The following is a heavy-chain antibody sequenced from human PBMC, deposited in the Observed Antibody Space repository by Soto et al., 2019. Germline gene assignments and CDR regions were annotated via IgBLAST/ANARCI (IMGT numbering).Heavy chain of an antibody. D-gene: IGHD6-13*01. Sequence: PSETLSLTCAVSGGYISSGGYSWSWIRQPPGKGLEWIGYIYHSGSTYYNPSLKSRVTISVDTSKNQFSLKLSSVTAADTAVYYCARHQSHSSSYVDPWGQGTLVTVSS. CDR2: IYHSGST. J-gene: IGHJ5*02. V-gene: IGHV4-30-2*03. CDR3: ARHQSHSSSYVDP. CDR1: GGYISSGGYS.